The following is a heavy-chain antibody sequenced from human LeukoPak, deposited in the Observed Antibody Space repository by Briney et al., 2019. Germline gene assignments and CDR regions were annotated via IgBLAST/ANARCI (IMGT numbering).Heavy chain of an antibody. Sequence: PGGSLRLSCAASGFTFSSYEMNWVRQAPGKGLEWVSYISSSGSTIYYADSVKGRFTISRDNVKNSLYLQMNSLRAEDTAVYYCARDSSVRGVMRYWGQGTLVTVSS. CDR1: GFTFSSYE. CDR3: ARDSSVRGVMRY. D-gene: IGHD3-10*01. CDR2: ISSSGSTI. V-gene: IGHV3-48*03. J-gene: IGHJ4*02.